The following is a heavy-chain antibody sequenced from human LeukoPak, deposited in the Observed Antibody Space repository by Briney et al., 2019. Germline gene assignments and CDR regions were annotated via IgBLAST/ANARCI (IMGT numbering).Heavy chain of an antibody. D-gene: IGHD1-26*01. CDR1: GFTFDNYL. CDR2: VNADGGNT. J-gene: IGHJ4*02. CDR3: TKRVKYGGTWDHFAD. Sequence: GGSLRLSCAASGFTFDNYLMSWVRQAPGKGLEWVSTVNADGGNTYYADSVKGRFTISRDNSKSTLILQMNSLRVEDTALYYCTKRVKYGGTWDHFADWGQGTLVTVSS. V-gene: IGHV3-23*01.